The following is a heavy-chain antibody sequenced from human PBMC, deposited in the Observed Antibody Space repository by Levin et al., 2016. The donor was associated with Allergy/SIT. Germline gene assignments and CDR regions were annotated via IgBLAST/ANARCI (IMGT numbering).Heavy chain of an antibody. Sequence: GESLKISCAASGFTFSSYSMNWVRQAPGKGLEWVSYISSSSSTIYYADSVKGRFTISRDNAKNSLYLQMNSLRAEDTAVYYCAPVTRYSYGSFGYWGQGTLVTVSS. D-gene: IGHD5-18*01. V-gene: IGHV3-48*01. CDR2: ISSSSSTI. CDR1: GFTFSSYS. J-gene: IGHJ4*02. CDR3: APVTRYSYGSFGY.